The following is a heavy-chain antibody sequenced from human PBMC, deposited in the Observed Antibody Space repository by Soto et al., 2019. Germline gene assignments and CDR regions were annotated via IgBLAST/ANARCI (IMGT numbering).Heavy chain of an antibody. CDR2: ISGSGGST. J-gene: IGHJ4*02. Sequence: PGGSLRLSCAASGFTFSSHAMRRVRQAPGKGLEWVSAISGSGGSTYYADSVKGRFTISRDNSKNTLYLQMNSLRAEDTAVYYCAKTRQIHQYSSSGYWGQGTLVTVSS. D-gene: IGHD6-6*01. CDR1: GFTFSSHA. CDR3: AKTRQIHQYSSSGY. V-gene: IGHV3-23*01.